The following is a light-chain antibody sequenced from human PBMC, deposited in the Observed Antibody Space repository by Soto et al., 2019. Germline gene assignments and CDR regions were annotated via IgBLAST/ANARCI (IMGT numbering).Light chain of an antibody. Sequence: QLVLTRPPSASASLGASVTLTCTLSSGYSNYKVDSYQQRPGKGPRFVMRVGTGGIVGSKGDGIPDRFSVLGSGLNRYLTIKNIQEEDESDYHCGADHGSGSNFVVFGEGTMLTVL. V-gene: IGLV9-49*01. CDR3: GADHGSGSNFVV. CDR1: SGYSNYK. J-gene: IGLJ2*01. CDR2: VGTGGIVG.